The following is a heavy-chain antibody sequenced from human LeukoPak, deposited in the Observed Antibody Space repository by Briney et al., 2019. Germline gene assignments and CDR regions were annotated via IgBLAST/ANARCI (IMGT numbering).Heavy chain of an antibody. CDR3: AKDLVLAETQGWYCSGGSCYYDAFDI. CDR2: ISGSGGST. Sequence: GGSLRLSCAASGFTFSSYAMSWVRQAPGKGLEWVSAISGSGGSTYYADSVKGRFTISRDNSKNTLYLQMNSLRAEDTAVYYCAKDLVLAETQGWYCSGGSCYYDAFDIWGQGTMVTVSS. V-gene: IGHV3-23*01. CDR1: GFTFSSYA. J-gene: IGHJ3*02. D-gene: IGHD2-15*01.